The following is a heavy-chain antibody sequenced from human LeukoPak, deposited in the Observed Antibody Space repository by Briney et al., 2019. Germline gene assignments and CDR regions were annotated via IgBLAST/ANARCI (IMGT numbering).Heavy chain of an antibody. Sequence: ASVKVSCKTSGYSFTSYGTSWVRQAPGQGLEWMGWISGYNGNTNYAQKLQGRVTMTTDTSTSTAYMELRSLRSDDTAVYYCARGSLTRDYYYYGMDVWGQGTTVTVSS. CDR2: ISGYNGNT. V-gene: IGHV1-18*01. D-gene: IGHD3-9*01. CDR3: ARGSLTRDYYYYGMDV. CDR1: GYSFTSYG. J-gene: IGHJ6*02.